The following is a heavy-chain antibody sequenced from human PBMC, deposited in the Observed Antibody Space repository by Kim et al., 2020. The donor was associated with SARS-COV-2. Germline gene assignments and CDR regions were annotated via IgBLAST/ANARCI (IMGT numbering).Heavy chain of an antibody. V-gene: IGHV3-7*01. Sequence: GGSLRLSCVASGFPFSNYWMTWVRQAPGKGLEWVANIKADGRDKFYLDSVKGRFTTSRDNARNSLYLQMNSLRAEDTAVYYCMRGLYSHSGGWGQGTQVTVSS. CDR1: GFPFSNYW. D-gene: IGHD1-26*01. CDR3: MRGLYSHSGG. CDR2: IKADGRDK. J-gene: IGHJ4*02.